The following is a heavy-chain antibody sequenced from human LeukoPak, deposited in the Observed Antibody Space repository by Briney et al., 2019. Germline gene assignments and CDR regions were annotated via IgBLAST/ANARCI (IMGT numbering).Heavy chain of an antibody. CDR2: INPNSGGT. D-gene: IGHD2-2*01. CDR1: GYTFTGHF. Sequence: ASVKVSCKASGYTFTGHFMHWVRQAPGQGLEWMGRINPNSGGTNYAQKFQGEVTMTRDTSISTAYMELNKLKSDDTAVYYCARDPTPIPATARYYGMDVWGQGTTVTVSS. CDR3: ARDPTPIPATARYYGMDV. V-gene: IGHV1-2*06. J-gene: IGHJ6*02.